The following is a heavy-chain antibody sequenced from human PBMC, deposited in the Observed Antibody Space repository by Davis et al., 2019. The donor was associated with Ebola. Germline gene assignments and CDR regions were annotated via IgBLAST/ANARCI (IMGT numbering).Heavy chain of an antibody. CDR3: ARHDYGDSHFDY. CDR2: ITNSGGAT. D-gene: IGHD4-17*01. CDR1: GFTFSSYA. V-gene: IGHV3-23*01. Sequence: GESLKISCAASGFTFSSYAMSWVRQAPGKGLEWVSGITNSGGATYSAGSVKGRFTISRDNSKNTLYLQMNSLRAEDTAVYYCARHDYGDSHFDYWGQGTLVTVSS. J-gene: IGHJ4*02.